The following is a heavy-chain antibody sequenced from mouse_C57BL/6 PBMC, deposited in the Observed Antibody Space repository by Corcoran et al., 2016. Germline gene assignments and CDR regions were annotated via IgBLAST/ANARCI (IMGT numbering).Heavy chain of an antibody. V-gene: IGHV1-76*01. CDR3: ARRGDGSRRTHAKYW. D-gene: IGHD1-1*01. CDR2: IYPGSGNT. Sequence: QVQLKQSGAELVRPGASVKLSCKASGYTFTDYYINWVKQRPGQGLEWSARIYPGSGNTYYKEKFKGQATLTAEKSSSTAYMQLSILTAEDAAVYFCARRGDGSRRTHAKYWWWQGIAVTVSA. CDR1: GYTFTDYY. J-gene: IGHJ4*01.